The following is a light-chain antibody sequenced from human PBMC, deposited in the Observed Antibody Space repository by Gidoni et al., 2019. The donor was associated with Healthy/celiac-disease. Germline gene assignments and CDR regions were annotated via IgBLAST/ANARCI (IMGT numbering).Light chain of an antibody. Sequence: EIVLTQSPGTLYLSPGESATLSCRASQRVSSSYLAWYQQKPGQAPRLLIYGATSRATCIPDRFSGSGSGTDFTLTISRLEPEDFAVYYCQQYGSSPAWTFGQGTKVEIK. CDR2: GAT. J-gene: IGKJ1*01. V-gene: IGKV3-20*01. CDR1: QRVSSSY. CDR3: QQYGSSPAWT.